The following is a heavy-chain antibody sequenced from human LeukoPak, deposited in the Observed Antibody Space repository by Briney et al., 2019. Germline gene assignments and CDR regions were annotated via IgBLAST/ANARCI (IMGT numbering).Heavy chain of an antibody. D-gene: IGHD3-10*01. CDR3: AREFNYYGSGSQNDY. J-gene: IGHJ4*02. V-gene: IGHV1-46*01. CDR2: INPSGGST. Sequence: ASVKVSCKASGYTFTSYYMHWVRQAPGQGLEWMGIINPSGGSTSYAQKFQGRVTMTRDTSTSTVYMELSSLRSEDTAVYHCAREFNYYGSGSQNDYWGQGTLVTVSS. CDR1: GYTFTSYY.